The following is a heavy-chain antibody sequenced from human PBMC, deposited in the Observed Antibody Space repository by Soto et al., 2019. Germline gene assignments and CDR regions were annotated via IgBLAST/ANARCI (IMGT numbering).Heavy chain of an antibody. V-gene: IGHV1-8*01. CDR1: GYTFTSYD. Sequence: ASVKVSCKASGYTFTSYDINWVRQATGQGLEWMGWMNPDTGNTGFAQNFQGRVTMTRDTSTSTVYMELSSLRSEDTAVYYCAREGDIVVVPAAKSMDVWGQGPTVTVSS. CDR2: MNPDTGNT. CDR3: AREGDIVVVPAAKSMDV. D-gene: IGHD2-2*01. J-gene: IGHJ6*02.